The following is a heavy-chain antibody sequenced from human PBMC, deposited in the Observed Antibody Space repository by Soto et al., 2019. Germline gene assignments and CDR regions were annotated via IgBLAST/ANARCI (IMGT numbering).Heavy chain of an antibody. J-gene: IGHJ5*02. V-gene: IGHV4-34*01. CDR2: INDSGST. CDR3: ARNGYHTSNHHIDP. CDR1: GGSVRGSY. Sequence: SETLSLTCAVYGGSVRGSYWSWIRQPPGKGLEWIGEINDSGSTKYNPSLKSRVTISVDTSKNQFSLSLSSVTAADTAVYFCARNGYHTSNHHIDPWRQGNLVTVSS. D-gene: IGHD6-25*01.